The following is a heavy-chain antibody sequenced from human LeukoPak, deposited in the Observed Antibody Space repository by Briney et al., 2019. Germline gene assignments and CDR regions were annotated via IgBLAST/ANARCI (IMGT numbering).Heavy chain of an antibody. J-gene: IGHJ3*02. V-gene: IGHV1-69*05. CDR3: ATRGFSGYLQDAFDI. Sequence: ASVKVSCKASGGTFSSYAISWVRQAPGQGLEWMGRIIPIFGTANYAQKFQGRVTITTDESTSTAYMELSSLRSEDTAVYYCATRGFSGYLQDAFDIWGQGTMVTVSS. CDR1: GGTFSSYA. D-gene: IGHD3-22*01. CDR2: IIPIFGTA.